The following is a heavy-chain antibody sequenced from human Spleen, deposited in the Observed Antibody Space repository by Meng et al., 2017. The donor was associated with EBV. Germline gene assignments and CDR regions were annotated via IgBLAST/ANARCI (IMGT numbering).Heavy chain of an antibody. CDR2: INPLNGAT. CDR3: AGGWAPDY. V-gene: IGHV1-2*06. J-gene: IGHJ4*02. CDR1: RYNFNISF. D-gene: IGHD6-19*01. Sequence: QLVTSGASLQKTPSAGTVSCRSSRYNFNISFMHWVQQAPGQGLESMGRINPLNGATNYVQKFQGRLTVTRDTSISTAYMELSRLTFDDTAVYFCAGGWAPDYWGQGTLVTVSS.